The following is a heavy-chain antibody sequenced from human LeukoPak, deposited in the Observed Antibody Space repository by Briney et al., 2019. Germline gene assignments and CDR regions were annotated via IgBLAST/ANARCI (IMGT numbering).Heavy chain of an antibody. CDR3: ARGAPFAAASYTNYFDY. V-gene: IGHV3-30*03. CDR2: ISYDGSNK. J-gene: IGHJ4*02. Sequence: PGGSLRLSCAASGFTFSSYGMHWVRQAPGKGLEWVAVISYDGSNKYYADSVKGRFTISRDNSKNTLYLQMNSLRAEDTAVYYCARGAPFAAASYTNYFDYWGQGALVTVSS. D-gene: IGHD6-13*01. CDR1: GFTFSSYG.